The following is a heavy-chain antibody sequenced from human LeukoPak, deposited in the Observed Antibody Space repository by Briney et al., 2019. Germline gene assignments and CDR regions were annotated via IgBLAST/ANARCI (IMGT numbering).Heavy chain of an antibody. CDR1: GFTLSSYA. CDR2: ISGSGGST. V-gene: IGHV3-23*01. J-gene: IGHJ4*02. CDR3: AKVGDYGDYDAGFDY. Sequence: GGSLRLSCAASGFTLSSYAMSWVRQAPGKGLEWVSAISGSGGSTYYADSVKGRFTISRDNSKNTLYLQMNSLRAEDTAVYYCAKVGDYGDYDAGFDYWGQGTLVTVSS. D-gene: IGHD4-17*01.